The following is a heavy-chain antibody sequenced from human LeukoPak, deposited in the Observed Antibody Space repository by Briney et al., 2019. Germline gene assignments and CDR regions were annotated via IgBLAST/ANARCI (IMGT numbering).Heavy chain of an antibody. D-gene: IGHD3-10*01. J-gene: IGHJ4*02. CDR1: GFTFSSYA. V-gene: IGHV3-23*01. CDR2: ISGSGGST. CDR3: AKDSRGWFGEQGFY. Sequence: PGGSLRLSCAASGFTFSSYAMSWVRQAPGKGLEWVSAISGSGGSTYYADSVKGRLTISRDNSKNTLYLQMNSLRAEDTAVYYCAKDSRGWFGEQGFYWGQGTLVTVSS.